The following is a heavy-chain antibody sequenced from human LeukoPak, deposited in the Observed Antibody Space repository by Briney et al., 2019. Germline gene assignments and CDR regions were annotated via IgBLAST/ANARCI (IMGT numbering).Heavy chain of an antibody. CDR3: ARHYRSGYDYYYYYYMDV. CDR1: GYRFTSYW. CDR2: IYPGDSDT. J-gene: IGHJ6*03. D-gene: IGHD5-12*01. V-gene: IGHV5-51*01. Sequence: GESLKISCKGSGYRFTSYWIGWVRQMPGKGLEWMGIIYPGDSDTRYSPSFQGQVTISADKSISTAYLQWSSLKASDTAMYYCARHYRSGYDYYYYYYMDVWGKGTTVTVSS.